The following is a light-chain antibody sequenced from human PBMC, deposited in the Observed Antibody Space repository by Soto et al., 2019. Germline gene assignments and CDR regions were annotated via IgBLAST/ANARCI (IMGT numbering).Light chain of an antibody. CDR1: SSDVGGYNY. CDR3: NSYTSSSTVV. Sequence: QSALTQPASVSGSPGQSITISCTGTSSDVGGYNYVSWYQQHPGKAPKLMIYDVSNRPSGVSNRFSGSKSGNTASLTISGLQAEDEADYYCNSYTSSSTVVFGGGTNDRP. J-gene: IGLJ2*01. V-gene: IGLV2-14*01. CDR2: DVS.